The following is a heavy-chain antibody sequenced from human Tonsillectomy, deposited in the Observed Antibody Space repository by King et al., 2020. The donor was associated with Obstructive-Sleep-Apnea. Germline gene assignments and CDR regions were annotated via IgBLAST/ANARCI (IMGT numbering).Heavy chain of an antibody. J-gene: IGHJ4*02. Sequence: VQLQQWGPGLLKPSETLSLTCAVYGESFSGCYWTWIRQPPGKGLEWIGEINHSGSTIDSPSLKSRVTISVDTSKNQFSLNLSSVTAADTAVYYCARLRAGQGSNAFDYWGQGTLVTVSS. D-gene: IGHD1-26*01. V-gene: IGHV4-34*01. CDR1: GESFSGCY. CDR2: INHSGST. CDR3: ARLRAGQGSNAFDY.